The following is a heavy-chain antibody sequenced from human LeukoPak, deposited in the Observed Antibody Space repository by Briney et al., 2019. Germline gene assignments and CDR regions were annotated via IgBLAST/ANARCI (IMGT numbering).Heavy chain of an antibody. CDR2: INWNGGST. CDR1: GFTFGTFW. J-gene: IGHJ4*02. CDR3: ARDRGSLDY. Sequence: GGSLRLSCEASGFTFGTFWMSWVRQAPGKGLEWVSGINWNGGSTGYADSVKGRFTISRDNAKNSLYLQMNSLRAEDTALYYCARDRGSLDYWGQGTLVTVSS. D-gene: IGHD3-10*01. V-gene: IGHV3-20*04.